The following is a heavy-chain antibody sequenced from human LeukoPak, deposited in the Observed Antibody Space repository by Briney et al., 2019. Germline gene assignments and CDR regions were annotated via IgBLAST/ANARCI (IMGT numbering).Heavy chain of an antibody. D-gene: IGHD3-22*01. Sequence: GGCLRLSFAASGFTFSSYWGHWVRQAPGKGLGWVSRINSDGSSTSYADSVKGRFTIFRDNAKNTLYLQMNSLRAEDTAVYYCARVYREDYYDSSGYYPDYWGQGTLVTVSS. V-gene: IGHV3-74*01. J-gene: IGHJ4*02. CDR1: GFTFSSYW. CDR2: INSDGSST. CDR3: ARVYREDYYDSSGYYPDY.